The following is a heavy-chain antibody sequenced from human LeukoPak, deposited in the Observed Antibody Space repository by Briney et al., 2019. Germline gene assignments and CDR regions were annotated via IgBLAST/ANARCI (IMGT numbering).Heavy chain of an antibody. CDR1: GGTFSSSG. Sequence: SVKVSCKAAGGTFSSSGISWVRQAPGQGLEWMGGIIPMIGTPNYAQKFQGRVTITADESTSTAYMELSSLRSEDTAVYYCASHCSSTSCYADYYYMDVWGKGTTVTVSS. CDR3: ASHCSSTSCYADYYYMDV. J-gene: IGHJ6*03. D-gene: IGHD2-2*01. V-gene: IGHV1-69*13. CDR2: IIPMIGTP.